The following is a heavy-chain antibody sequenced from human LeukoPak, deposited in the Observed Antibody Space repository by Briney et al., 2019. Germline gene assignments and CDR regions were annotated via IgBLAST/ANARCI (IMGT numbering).Heavy chain of an antibody. CDR3: AKGTGGNSGY. CDR2: ISGNGGST. Sequence: GGSLRLSCAASGFTFSSYAMSWVRQPPGKWLEWVSAISGNGGSTYYADSVKGRFTISRDNSKNTLYLQMNSLRAEDTAVYYCAKGTGGNSGYWGQGTLVTVSS. CDR1: GFTFSSYA. J-gene: IGHJ4*02. V-gene: IGHV3-23*01. D-gene: IGHD4-23*01.